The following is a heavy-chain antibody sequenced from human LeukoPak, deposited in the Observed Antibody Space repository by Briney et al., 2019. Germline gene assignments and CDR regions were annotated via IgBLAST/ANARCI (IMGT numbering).Heavy chain of an antibody. Sequence: PGGSLRLSCVVSGFDFSSYAMHWVRQAPGKGLEWVALRSYDGGYKYYPDSVKGRFTISRDNSKNMVHLEINSLRLDDTALYYCARELGPSPHHWGQGTLVTVSS. CDR3: ARELGPSPHH. D-gene: IGHD3-16*01. CDR1: GFDFSSYA. V-gene: IGHV3-30-3*01. CDR2: RSYDGGYK. J-gene: IGHJ4*01.